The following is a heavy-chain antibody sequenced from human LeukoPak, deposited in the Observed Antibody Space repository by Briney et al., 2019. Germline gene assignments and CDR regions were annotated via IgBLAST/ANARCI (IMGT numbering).Heavy chain of an antibody. CDR2: ISAYNGNT. V-gene: IGHV1-18*01. J-gene: IGHJ3*02. CDR1: GYTFTSYG. CDR3: ARDWHYDYVWGSYRYTLAGGALDI. Sequence: GASVKVSCKASGYTFTSYGISWVRQAPGQGLEWMGWISAYNGNTNYAQKLQGRVTMTTDTSTSTAYMELRSLRSDDTAVYYCARDWHYDYVWGSYRYTLAGGALDIWGQGTMVTVSS. D-gene: IGHD3-16*02.